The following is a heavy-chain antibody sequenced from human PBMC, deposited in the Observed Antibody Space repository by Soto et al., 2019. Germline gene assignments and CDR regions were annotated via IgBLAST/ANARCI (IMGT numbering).Heavy chain of an antibody. CDR3: ARHDPSPGVWVPAAMLSSWDY. J-gene: IGHJ4*02. D-gene: IGHD2-2*01. CDR1: GYSFTSYW. V-gene: IGHV5-10-1*01. CDR2: IDPSDSYT. Sequence: PGESLKISCKGSGYSFTSYWISWVRQMPGKGLEWMGRIDPSDSYTNYSPSFQGHVTISADKSISTAYLQWSSLKASDTAMYYCARHDPSPGVWVPAAMLSSWDYWGQGTLVTVSS.